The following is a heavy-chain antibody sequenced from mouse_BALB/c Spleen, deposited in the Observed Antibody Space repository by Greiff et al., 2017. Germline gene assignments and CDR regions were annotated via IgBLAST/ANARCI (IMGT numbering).Heavy chain of an antibody. V-gene: IGHV5-12-1*01. J-gene: IGHJ1*01. CDR2: ISSGGGST. Sequence: EVQLVESGGGLVKPGGSLKLSCAASGFAFSSYDMSWVRQTPEKRLEWVAYISSGGGSTYYPDTVKGRFTISRDNPKNTLFLQMTSLRSEDTAMYYCARSPLLNWYFDVWGAGTTVTVSS. CDR3: ARSPLLNWYFDV. CDR1: GFAFSSYD. D-gene: IGHD2-12*01.